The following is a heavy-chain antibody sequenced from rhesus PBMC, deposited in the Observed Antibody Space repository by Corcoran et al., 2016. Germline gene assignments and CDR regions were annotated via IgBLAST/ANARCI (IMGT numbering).Heavy chain of an antibody. CDR3: TTGQQLGY. CDR1: GFPFSSSV. V-gene: IGHV3-118*01. CDR2: IRSKSNNYET. J-gene: IGHJ4*01. Sequence: EVQLVVSGGGLVQPGGSLRLSCAASGFPFSSSVMHWVRQASGKGLEWVVRIRSKSNNYETGYAASVKGRFTISRDDSKNTAYLQMNSLKTEDTAVYYCTTGQQLGYWGQGVLVTVSS. D-gene: IGHD6-13*01.